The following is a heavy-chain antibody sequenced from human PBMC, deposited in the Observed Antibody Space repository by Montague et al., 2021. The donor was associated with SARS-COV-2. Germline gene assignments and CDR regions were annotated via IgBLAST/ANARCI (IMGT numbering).Heavy chain of an antibody. CDR3: ARSYGDYRDSYFDY. V-gene: IGHV2-70*01. J-gene: IGHJ4*02. D-gene: IGHD4-17*01. Sequence: PALVKPTQTLTLTCTFSGFSLTTSGMCVSWIRQPPGKALEWLALIDWDEDQYYSTSLKTRLTISKDTSKNQVVLTMTNMDPIDTATYYCARSYGDYRDSYFDYWGQGTRVTVSS. CDR1: GFSLTTSGMC. CDR2: IDWDEDQ.